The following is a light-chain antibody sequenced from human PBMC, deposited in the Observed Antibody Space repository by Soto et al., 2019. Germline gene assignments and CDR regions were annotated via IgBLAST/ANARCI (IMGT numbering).Light chain of an antibody. CDR1: QSVSSN. CDR3: QQYKNWPPWT. Sequence: IVMTQSPAALSVSPGGRASLSCRASQSVSSNLAWYQQEPGQAPRLLIHGASTRATGTPARFSRSGSGTEFTLTISSLQSEDSAVYYCQQYKNWPPWTFGQGTKV. J-gene: IGKJ1*01. CDR2: GAS. V-gene: IGKV3-15*01.